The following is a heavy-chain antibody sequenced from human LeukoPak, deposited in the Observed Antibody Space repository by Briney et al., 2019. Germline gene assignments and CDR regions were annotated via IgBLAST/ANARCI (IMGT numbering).Heavy chain of an antibody. CDR2: IYYSGST. V-gene: IGHV4-39*07. CDR3: ARVSIAAAQLDY. Sequence: SETLSLTCTVSGGSISSSSYYWGWIRQPPGKGLEWIGSIYYSGSTYYNPSLKSRVTISVDTSKNQFSLKLSSVTAADTAVYYCARVSIAAAQLDYWGQGALVTVSS. D-gene: IGHD6-13*01. J-gene: IGHJ4*02. CDR1: GGSISSSSYY.